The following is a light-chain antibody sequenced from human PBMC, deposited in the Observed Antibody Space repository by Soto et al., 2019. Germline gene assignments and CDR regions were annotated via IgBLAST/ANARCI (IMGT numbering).Light chain of an antibody. CDR1: QSVDSAF. J-gene: IGKJ1*01. CDR2: GAS. Sequence: EIVLTQSPGSLSLSLGERATLSCRASQSVDSAFFAWYQQKPGQPPRLLMYGASRRATGIPDRFSGSGSGTDFTLSISRLEPEDFAVYYCQQYASSLTFGQGTKVEI. CDR3: QQYASSLT. V-gene: IGKV3-20*01.